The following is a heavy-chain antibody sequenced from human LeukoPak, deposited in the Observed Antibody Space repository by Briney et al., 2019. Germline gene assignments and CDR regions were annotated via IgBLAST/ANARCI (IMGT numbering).Heavy chain of an antibody. CDR2: INPGGGST. CDR3: ARGLNFDWLSPFDY. D-gene: IGHD3-9*01. Sequence: ASVKVSCKASGYTFTSYYMHSVRQAPGQGPEWMGIINPGGGSTTYAQKFQGRVTMTRDTSTSTVYMELSSLRSEDTAVYFCARGLNFDWLSPFDYWGQGTLVAVSS. J-gene: IGHJ4*02. V-gene: IGHV1-46*01. CDR1: GYTFTSYY.